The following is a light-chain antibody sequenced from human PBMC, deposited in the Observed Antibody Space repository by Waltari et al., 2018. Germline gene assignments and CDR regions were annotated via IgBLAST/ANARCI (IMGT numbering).Light chain of an antibody. CDR2: DAS. V-gene: IGKV1-5*01. CDR1: EAINKW. CDR3: QQYNRFSP. Sequence: DTQLSQFPSTLAASVGDRVTITCRAREAINKWLAWYQQKPGKAPKVLIYDASPLQSGVPSRFSGSGSGTEFTLTIDSLQPDDFATYYCQQYNRFSPFGQGTNVEVK. J-gene: IGKJ1*01.